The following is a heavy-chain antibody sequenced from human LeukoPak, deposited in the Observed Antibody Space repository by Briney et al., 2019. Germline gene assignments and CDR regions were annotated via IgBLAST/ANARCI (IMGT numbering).Heavy chain of an antibody. V-gene: IGHV4-34*01. CDR1: GGSFSGYY. CDR2: INHSGST. CDR3: ARDWVITFGGVEVGFDY. D-gene: IGHD3-16*01. Sequence: SETLSLTCAVYGGSFSGYYWSWIRQPPGKGLEWIGEINHSGSTNYNPSLKSRVTISVDTSKNQFSLKLSSVTAADTAVYYCARDWVITFGGVEVGFDYWGQGTLVTVSS. J-gene: IGHJ4*02.